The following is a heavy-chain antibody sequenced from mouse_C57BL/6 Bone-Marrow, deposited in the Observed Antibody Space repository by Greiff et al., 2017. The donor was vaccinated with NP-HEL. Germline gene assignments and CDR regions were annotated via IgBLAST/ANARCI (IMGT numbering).Heavy chain of an antibody. J-gene: IGHJ1*03. V-gene: IGHV1-64*01. Sequence: QVQLQQPGAELLKPGASVKLSCKASGYTFTSYWMHWVKQSPGQGLEWIGMIHPNSGSTNYNEKFKSKATLTVDKSSSTAYVQLSSVTSEDSACYYGANGSSTRYFEVWGTGTTVTVSS. CDR1: GYTFTSYW. CDR3: ANGSSTRYFEV. CDR2: IHPNSGST. D-gene: IGHD1-1*01.